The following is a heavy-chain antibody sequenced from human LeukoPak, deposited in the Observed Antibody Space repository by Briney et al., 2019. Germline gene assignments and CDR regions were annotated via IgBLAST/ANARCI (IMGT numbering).Heavy chain of an antibody. CDR1: GYTLTELS. J-gene: IGHJ6*02. CDR3: ATVRYYYYGMDV. CDR2: FDPEDGET. Sequence: ASVTVSCKVSGYTLTELSMHWVRQAPGKGLEWMGGFDPEDGETIYAQKFQGRVTMTEDTSTDTAYMELSSLRSEDTAVYYCATVRYYYYGMDVWGQGTTVTVSS. V-gene: IGHV1-24*01.